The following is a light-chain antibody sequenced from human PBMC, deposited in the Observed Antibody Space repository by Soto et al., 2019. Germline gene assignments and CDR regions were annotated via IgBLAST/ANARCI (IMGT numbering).Light chain of an antibody. CDR3: ATWNDGVFV. Sequence: QSALTQPPSASGTPGQRVTISCSGSTSNIGGSTVSWYQQFPGAAPKLLIYGNTQRPLGVPVRFSASKSDTSASLAISGLQSEDEADYYYATWNDGVFVFGIGTKVTVL. J-gene: IGLJ1*01. CDR2: GNT. V-gene: IGLV1-44*01. CDR1: TSNIGGST.